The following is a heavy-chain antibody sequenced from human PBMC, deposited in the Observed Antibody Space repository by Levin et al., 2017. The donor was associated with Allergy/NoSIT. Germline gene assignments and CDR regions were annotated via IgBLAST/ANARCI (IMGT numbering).Heavy chain of an antibody. V-gene: IGHV3-7*01. Sequence: GESLKISCAASGFTFNSYWMTWVRQAPGKGLEWVAHVKQDGSETYYADSVKGRFTISRDNAKNSLHLQMNSLRAEDTAVYYCVRFSYCGGCPPGAEYFQHWGRGSLVTVSS. D-gene: IGHD2-21*01. CDR2: VKQDGSET. J-gene: IGHJ1*01. CDR3: VRFSYCGGCPPGAEYFQH. CDR1: GFTFNSYW.